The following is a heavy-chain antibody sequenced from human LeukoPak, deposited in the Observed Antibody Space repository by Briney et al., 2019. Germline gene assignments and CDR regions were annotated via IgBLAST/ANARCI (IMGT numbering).Heavy chain of an antibody. V-gene: IGHV3-30*04. CDR1: GFTFSSYA. CDR3: AKQDSGSYFLVPFDY. Sequence: GGSLRLSCAASGFTFSSYAMHWVRKAPGKGLEWWAVISYDGSNKYYADSVKGRFTISRDNSKNTLYLQMNSLRAEDTAVYYCAKQDSGSYFLVPFDYWGQGTLVTVSS. CDR2: ISYDGSNK. J-gene: IGHJ4*02. D-gene: IGHD1-26*01.